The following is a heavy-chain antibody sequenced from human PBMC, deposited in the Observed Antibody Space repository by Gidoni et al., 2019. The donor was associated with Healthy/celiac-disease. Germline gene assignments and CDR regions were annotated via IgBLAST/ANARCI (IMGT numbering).Heavy chain of an antibody. Sequence: EVRLVESGGGLVQPGGSLRLSCAAYGFTFSSYAMSWVRQAPGKGLEWVSAISGSGGSTYDADSVKGRFTISRDNSKNTLYLQMNSLRAEDTAVYYCAKDLGIAVAGTDYWGQGTLVTVSS. D-gene: IGHD6-19*01. V-gene: IGHV3-23*04. CDR2: ISGSGGST. J-gene: IGHJ4*02. CDR3: AKDLGIAVAGTDY. CDR1: GFTFSSYA.